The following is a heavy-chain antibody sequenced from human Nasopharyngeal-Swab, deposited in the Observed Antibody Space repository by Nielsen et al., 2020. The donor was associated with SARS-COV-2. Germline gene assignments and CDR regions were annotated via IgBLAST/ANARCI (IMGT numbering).Heavy chain of an antibody. CDR3: ANVDPCYYYGMNV. V-gene: IGHV3-23*01. CDR2: ISGSGGST. J-gene: IGHJ6*02. D-gene: IGHD3-9*01. Sequence: VRQAPGKGLEWVSAISGSGGSTYYADSVKGRFTISRDNSKNTLYLQMNSLRAEDTAVYYCANVDPCYYYGMNVWGQGTTVTVSS.